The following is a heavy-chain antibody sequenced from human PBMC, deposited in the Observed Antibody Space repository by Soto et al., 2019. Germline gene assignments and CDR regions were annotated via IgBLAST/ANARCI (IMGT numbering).Heavy chain of an antibody. J-gene: IGHJ4*02. CDR1: GYSFSTYN. V-gene: IGHV1-18*01. CDR2: ISNYNGNT. CDR3: ARTSVVNSLDY. Sequence: QVQLVQSGPEVKKPGASVKVSCEASGYSFSTYNISWVRQAPGQGLEWMGRISNYNGNTDYAQKFEGRLVMTTETSTTTAYMELTSLTSDDAAVYYCARTSVVNSLDYWGQGTLVSVSS. D-gene: IGHD4-17*01.